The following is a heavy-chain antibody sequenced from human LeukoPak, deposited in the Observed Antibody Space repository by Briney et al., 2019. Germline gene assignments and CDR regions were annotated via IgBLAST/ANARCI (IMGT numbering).Heavy chain of an antibody. CDR1: GFSFDEYG. D-gene: IGHD4-17*01. CDR3: AKDMTGTVTTSAFDL. J-gene: IGHJ2*01. Sequence: LSGGSLRLSCEASGFSFDEYGMHWVRQAPGKGLEWVSGISWNSGSMGYAESVKGRFTISRDNAKKSVYLQMNSLRTDDTALYYCAKDMTGTVTTSAFDLWGRGTLVTVSS. CDR2: ISWNSGSM. V-gene: IGHV3-9*01.